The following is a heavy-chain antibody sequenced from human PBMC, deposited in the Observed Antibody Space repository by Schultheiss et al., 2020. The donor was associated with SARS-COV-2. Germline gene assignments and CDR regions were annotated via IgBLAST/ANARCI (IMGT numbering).Heavy chain of an antibody. J-gene: IGHJ6*03. CDR1: GGSISSYY. CDR2: INHSGST. Sequence: SETLSLTCTVSGGSISSYYWSWIRQPPGKGLEWIGEINHSGSTNYNPSLKSRVTISVDTSKNQFSLKLSSVTAADTAVYYCARVRGEEWLFDYYYYYYMDVWGKGTTVTVSS. V-gene: IGHV4-34*01. CDR3: ARVRGEEWLFDYYYYYYMDV. D-gene: IGHD3-3*01.